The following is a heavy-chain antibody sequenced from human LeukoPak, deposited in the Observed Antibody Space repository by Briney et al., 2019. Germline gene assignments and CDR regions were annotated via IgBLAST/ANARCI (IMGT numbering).Heavy chain of an antibody. CDR3: ARGGAHSGYEFDC. Sequence: PGXXLXRXGHLYSSGSSSYNPSLESRVVMSVDTSTNQFSLKLNSVTAADTAVYYCARGGAHSGYEFDCWGQGTLVTVSS. J-gene: IGHJ4*02. D-gene: IGHD5-12*01. CDR2: LYSSGSS. V-gene: IGHV4-59*01.